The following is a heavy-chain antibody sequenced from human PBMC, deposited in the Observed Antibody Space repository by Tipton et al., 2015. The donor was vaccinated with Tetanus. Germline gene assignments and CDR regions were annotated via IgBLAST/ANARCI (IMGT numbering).Heavy chain of an antibody. CDR3: ARSRVVATISPFDY. Sequence: QVQLVQSGPEVKKPGSSVKVSCKASGGTFSSYAISWVRQAPGQGLEWMGGIIPIFGTANYAQKFQGRVTITADESTSTAYMELSSLRSDDTAVYYCARSRVVATISPFDYWGQGTLVTVSS. J-gene: IGHJ4*02. V-gene: IGHV1-69*01. CDR1: GGTFSSYA. CDR2: IIPIFGTA. D-gene: IGHD5-12*01.